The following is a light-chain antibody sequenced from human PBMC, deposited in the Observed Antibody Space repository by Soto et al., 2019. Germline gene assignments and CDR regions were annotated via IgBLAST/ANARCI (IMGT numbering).Light chain of an antibody. Sequence: EIVMTQSPATLSVSPGERATLSCRASQSVSSNLAWYQQKPGQAPRLLIYGASTRATGISARFSGSRSGTEFTLTLSSLQSEDFAVYYCQQYNNWPPTFGQGTRLEIK. CDR2: GAS. V-gene: IGKV3-15*01. CDR1: QSVSSN. CDR3: QQYNNWPPT. J-gene: IGKJ5*01.